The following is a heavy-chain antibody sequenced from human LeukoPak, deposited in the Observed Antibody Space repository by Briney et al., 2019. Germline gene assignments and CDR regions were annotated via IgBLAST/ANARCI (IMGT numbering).Heavy chain of an antibody. CDR3: ASSGAIAAAVHNWFDP. D-gene: IGHD6-13*01. CDR1: GFTFSSYS. V-gene: IGHV3-21*01. Sequence: GGSLRLSCAASGFTFSSYSMNWVRQAPGKGLEWVSSISSSSYIYYADSVKGRFTISRDNAKNSLYLQMNSLRAEDTAVYYCASSGAIAAAVHNWFDPWGQGTLVTVSS. J-gene: IGHJ5*02. CDR2: ISSSSYI.